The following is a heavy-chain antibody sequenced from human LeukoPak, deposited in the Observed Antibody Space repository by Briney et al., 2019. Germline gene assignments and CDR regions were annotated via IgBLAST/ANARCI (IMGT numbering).Heavy chain of an antibody. CDR1: GGFISSGGYY. Sequence: SQTLSLTCTVSGGFISSGGYYWSWIRQHPGKGLEWIGYIYYSGSTYYNPSLKSRVTISVDTSKNQFSLKLSSVTAADTAVYYCARHNRAELELLVWFDPWGQGTLVTVSS. V-gene: IGHV4-31*03. J-gene: IGHJ5*02. D-gene: IGHD1-7*01. CDR2: IYYSGST. CDR3: ARHNRAELELLVWFDP.